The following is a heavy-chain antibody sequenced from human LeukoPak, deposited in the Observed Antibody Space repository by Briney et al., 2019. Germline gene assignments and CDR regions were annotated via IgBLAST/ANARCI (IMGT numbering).Heavy chain of an antibody. V-gene: IGHV3-30*02. CDR3: AKLIQLERSVDAFDI. CDR2: IRYDGSNK. Sequence: PGGSLRLPCAASGFTFSSYGMHWVRQAPGKGLEWVAFIRYDGSNKYYADSVKGRFTISRDNSKNTLYLQMNSLRAEDTAVYYCAKLIQLERSVDAFDIWGQGTMVTVSS. D-gene: IGHD1-1*01. CDR1: GFTFSSYG. J-gene: IGHJ3*02.